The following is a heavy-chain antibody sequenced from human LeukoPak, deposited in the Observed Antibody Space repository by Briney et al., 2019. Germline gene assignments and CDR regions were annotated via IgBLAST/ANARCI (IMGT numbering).Heavy chain of an antibody. CDR1: GFTFSSYA. CDR2: ISYDGSNK. Sequence: GRSLRLSCAASGFTFSSYAMHWVRQAPGKGLEWVAVISYDGSNKYYADSVKGRFTISRDNSKNTLYLQMNSLRAEDTAVYYCARGRPWELPYFDYWGPGAPVTVSS. V-gene: IGHV3-30-3*01. J-gene: IGHJ4*02. D-gene: IGHD1-26*01. CDR3: ARGRPWELPYFDY.